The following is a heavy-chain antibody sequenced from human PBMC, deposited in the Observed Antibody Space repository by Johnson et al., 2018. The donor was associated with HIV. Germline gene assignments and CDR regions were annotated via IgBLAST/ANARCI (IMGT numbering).Heavy chain of an antibody. Sequence: EVQLVESGGGVVQPGRSLRLSCAASGFTFSSYAMSWVRQAPGKGLEWVSVIYSGGTTYYADSVKGRFTISRDNSKNTLYLQMNSLRAEDTALYYCARDPLPFDAFDIWGQGTMVTVSS. CDR2: IYSGGTT. CDR3: ARDPLPFDAFDI. CDR1: GFTFSSYA. V-gene: IGHV3-66*01. J-gene: IGHJ3*02.